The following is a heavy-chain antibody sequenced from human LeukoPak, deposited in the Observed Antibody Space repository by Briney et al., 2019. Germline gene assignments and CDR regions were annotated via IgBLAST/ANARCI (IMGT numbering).Heavy chain of an antibody. J-gene: IGHJ4*02. CDR3: ARVFRPYCSGGSCYSGVCDY. V-gene: IGHV3-7*01. CDR1: GFAFSSYW. Sequence: PGGSLRLSCAASGFAFSSYWMSWVRQAPGKGLEWVANIKQDGSEKYYVDSVKGRFTISRDNAKNSLYLQMNSLRAEDTAVYYCARVFRPYCSGGSCYSGVCDYWGQGTLVTVSS. CDR2: IKQDGSEK. D-gene: IGHD2-15*01.